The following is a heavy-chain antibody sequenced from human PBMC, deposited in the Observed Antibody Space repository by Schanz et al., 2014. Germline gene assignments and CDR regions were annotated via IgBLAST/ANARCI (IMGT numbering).Heavy chain of an antibody. J-gene: IGHJ3*02. CDR1: GYTFTSYG. D-gene: IGHD6-13*01. CDR3: ARNTIATGRAFDI. Sequence: QVQLVQSATEVKKPGASVKVSCKASGYTFTSYGISWVRQAPGQGLEWMGWISVYNGNTNYAQRLQDRVTMTTDTSTSTAYMELRRLRSDDTAIYYCARNTIATGRAFDIWGQGTMVTVSS. V-gene: IGHV1-18*04. CDR2: ISVYNGNT.